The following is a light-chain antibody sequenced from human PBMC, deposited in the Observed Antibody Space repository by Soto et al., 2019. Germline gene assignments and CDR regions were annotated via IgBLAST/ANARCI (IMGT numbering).Light chain of an antibody. CDR2: ANS. CDR3: LSYDTSLSAWV. Sequence: QSVLTQPPSVSGAPGQRVTISCTGSTSNIGAGYDVHWYQHLPGTAPKVLVYANSRRPSGVPDRFSGSKSGTLASLAITGLQAEDEAEYYCLSYDTSLSAWVFGGGTKLTVL. CDR1: TSNIGAGYD. V-gene: IGLV1-40*01. J-gene: IGLJ3*02.